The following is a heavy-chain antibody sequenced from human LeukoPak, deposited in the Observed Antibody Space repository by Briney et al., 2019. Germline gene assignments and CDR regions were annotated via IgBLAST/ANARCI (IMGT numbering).Heavy chain of an antibody. CDR2: INPSSGST. V-gene: IGHV1-46*01. Sequence: ASVKVSCKASGYTFTSYYMHWVRQAPGQGLEWMGIINPSSGSTSYAQKFQGRVTMTRDTSTSTVYMELSSLRSEDTAVYYCASDVAVVPAADWFDPWGQGTLVIVSS. CDR3: ASDVAVVPAADWFDP. J-gene: IGHJ5*02. CDR1: GYTFTSYY. D-gene: IGHD2-2*01.